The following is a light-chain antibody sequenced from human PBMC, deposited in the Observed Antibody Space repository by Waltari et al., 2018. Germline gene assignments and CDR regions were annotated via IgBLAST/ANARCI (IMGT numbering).Light chain of an antibody. CDR1: TTDVGGYNS. CDR2: EVS. J-gene: IGLJ1*01. V-gene: IGLV2-8*01. CDR3: SSYAGSKNYV. Sequence: QSALTQPPPASGSQGQSVPNSSTETTTDVGGYNSFPWYQQNPDKAPKLMIYEVSKRPSGVPDRFSGSKSGNTASLTVSGLQAEDEADYYCSSYAGSKNYVFGTGTKFTVL.